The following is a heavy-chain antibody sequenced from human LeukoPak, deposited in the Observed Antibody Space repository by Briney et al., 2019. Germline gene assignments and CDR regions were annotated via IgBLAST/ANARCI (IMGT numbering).Heavy chain of an antibody. V-gene: IGHV4-38-2*02. CDR1: GYSIISGYY. Sequence: PSETLSLTCTVSGYSIISGYYWAWVRQPPGKGLGWIGEINHSGSTNYNPPLKSRVTISVDTSKNQFSLKLSSVTAADTAVYYCARARYYDFWSGYIGYYYMDVWGKGTTVTVSS. J-gene: IGHJ6*03. CDR3: ARARYYDFWSGYIGYYYMDV. D-gene: IGHD3-3*01. CDR2: INHSGST.